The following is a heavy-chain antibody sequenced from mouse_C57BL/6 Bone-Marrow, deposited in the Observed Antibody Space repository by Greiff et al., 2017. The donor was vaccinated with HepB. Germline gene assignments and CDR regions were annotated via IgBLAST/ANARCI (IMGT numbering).Heavy chain of an antibody. CDR1: GYTFTDYY. J-gene: IGHJ4*01. CDR2: INPNNGGT. CDR3: ARDWDRMDY. Sequence: EVQLQQSGPELVKPGASVKISCKASGYTFTDYYMNWVKQSHGQSLEWIGDINPNNGGTSYNQKFKGKATLTVDKSSSTAYMELRRLTSEDSAVYYCARDWDRMDYWGQGTSVTVSS. D-gene: IGHD3-3*01. V-gene: IGHV1-26*01.